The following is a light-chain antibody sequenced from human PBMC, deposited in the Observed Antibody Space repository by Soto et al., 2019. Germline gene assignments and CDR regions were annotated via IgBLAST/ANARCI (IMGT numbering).Light chain of an antibody. CDR3: SSYTSISTDV. CDR1: RSDVGGYDF. CDR2: DVS. V-gene: IGLV2-14*03. Sequence: QSALTQPASVSGSPGQSITISCTGTRSDVGGYDFVSWYQHHPGKAPRLMIYDVSHRLSGVSDRFSASKSGNTASLTISGLLAEDEADYYCSSYTSISTDVFGTGTKVTVL. J-gene: IGLJ1*01.